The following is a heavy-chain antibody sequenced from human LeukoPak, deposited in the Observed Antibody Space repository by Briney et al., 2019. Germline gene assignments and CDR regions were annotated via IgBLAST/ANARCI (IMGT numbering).Heavy chain of an antibody. Sequence: ASVKVSCKASGYTFTSYGISWVRQAPGQGLEWMGWISAYNGNTNYAQKLQGRVTMTTDTSTSTAYMELRSLRSDDTAVYYCARDPIAVAGTGYYYGMDVWGRGTTVTVSS. CDR1: GYTFTSYG. CDR2: ISAYNGNT. J-gene: IGHJ6*02. V-gene: IGHV1-18*01. CDR3: ARDPIAVAGTGYYYGMDV. D-gene: IGHD6-19*01.